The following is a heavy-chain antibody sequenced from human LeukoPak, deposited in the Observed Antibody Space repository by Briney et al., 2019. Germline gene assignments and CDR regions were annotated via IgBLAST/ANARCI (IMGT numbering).Heavy chain of an antibody. Sequence: ASVKVSCKVSGYTLTELSMHWVRQAPGKGLEWMGGFDPVDGETIYAQKFQGRVTITADESTSTAYMELSSLRSEDTAVYYCCALVAVWGQGTLVTVSS. CDR1: GYTLTELS. V-gene: IGHV1-24*01. CDR2: FDPVDGET. CDR3: CALVAV. J-gene: IGHJ4*02.